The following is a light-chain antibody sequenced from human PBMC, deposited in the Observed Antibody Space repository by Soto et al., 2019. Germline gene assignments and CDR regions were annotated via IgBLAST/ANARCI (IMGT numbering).Light chain of an antibody. J-gene: IGKJ2*01. CDR1: QSVSSSY. V-gene: IGKV3-20*01. CDR2: GAS. Sequence: EIVLTQSPGTLSLSPGERATLSCRASQSVSSSYLAWYQQKPGQAPRLLIYGASSRATGIPVRFSGSGSGTAFTLTISRLEPEDFAVYYCQQYGSSPPTFGQGTKLEIK. CDR3: QQYGSSPPT.